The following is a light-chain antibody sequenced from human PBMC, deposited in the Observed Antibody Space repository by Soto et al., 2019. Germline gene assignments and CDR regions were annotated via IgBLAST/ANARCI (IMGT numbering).Light chain of an antibody. Sequence: DIQMTQSPSSLSASVVDRVTITCRASQRISTFLNWYQQTPGEAPKLLIYAAYTSVSGVPSRFSGSGSGTDFTLTISSLQPEDFATYYCEQSYSFPQTFGQGTKVDI. CDR2: AAY. CDR3: EQSYSFPQT. CDR1: QRISTF. V-gene: IGKV1-39*01. J-gene: IGKJ1*01.